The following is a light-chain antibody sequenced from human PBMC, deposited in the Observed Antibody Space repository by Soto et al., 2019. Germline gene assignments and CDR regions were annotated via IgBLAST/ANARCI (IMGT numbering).Light chain of an antibody. CDR1: QSVSSY. J-gene: IGKJ1*01. Sequence: EIVLTQSPATLSLSPGERATLSCRASQSVSSYLAWYQQKPGQAPRLLIYDASNRATGIPARFSGSGSGTDFTLTISSLDTEDFAVYYCQQRYYWPPSFGQGTKVESK. V-gene: IGKV3-11*01. CDR2: DAS. CDR3: QQRYYWPPS.